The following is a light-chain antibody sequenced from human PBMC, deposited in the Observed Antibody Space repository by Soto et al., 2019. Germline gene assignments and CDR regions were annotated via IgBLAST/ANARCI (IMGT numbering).Light chain of an antibody. CDR3: QQDGSSPALT. CDR1: QSVSSSY. J-gene: IGKJ4*01. Sequence: FVLTQSPGTLSLSPGERATLSCRASQSVSSSYLAWYQQKPGQAPRLLIYGASSRATGIPDRFSGSGSGTDFTLTISRLEPEDFAVYYCQQDGSSPALTFGGGTKVDIK. CDR2: GAS. V-gene: IGKV3-20*01.